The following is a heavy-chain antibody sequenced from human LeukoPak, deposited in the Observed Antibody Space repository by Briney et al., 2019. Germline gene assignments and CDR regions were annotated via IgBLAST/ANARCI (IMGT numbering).Heavy chain of an antibody. CDR1: GGSISSYY. V-gene: IGHV4-4*07. Sequence: PSETLSLTCTVSGGSISSYYWSWIRQPAGKGLEWIGRIYTSGSTNYNPSLKSRVTMSVDTSKNQFSLKLSSVTAADTAVYYCAKDLTYYYDSSGYFPYAFDIWGQGTMVTVSS. CDR3: AKDLTYYYDSSGYFPYAFDI. CDR2: IYTSGST. J-gene: IGHJ3*02. D-gene: IGHD3-22*01.